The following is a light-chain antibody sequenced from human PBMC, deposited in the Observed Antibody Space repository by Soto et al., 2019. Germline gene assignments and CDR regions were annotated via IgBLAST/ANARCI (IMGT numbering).Light chain of an antibody. Sequence: QSVLTQPASVSGSPGQSITISCTGTSSDIGNYNLVSWYQHHPDKAPKLIIYEVTRRPSGVSNRFSGSKSGNTASLTISGLQAEDEADYYCCSYAENNILFGGGTKLTVL. CDR1: SSDIGNYNL. CDR3: CSYAENNIL. V-gene: IGLV2-23*02. CDR2: EVT. J-gene: IGLJ3*02.